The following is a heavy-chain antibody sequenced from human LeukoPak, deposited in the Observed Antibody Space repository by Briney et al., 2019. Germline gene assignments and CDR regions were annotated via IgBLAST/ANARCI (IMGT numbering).Heavy chain of an antibody. D-gene: IGHD5-12*01. V-gene: IGHV3-23*01. CDR1: GFSCSTRG. Sequence: GGSLRLSCAASGFSCSTRGMSWVRQAPGKGLEWVSAISGNDESTFYADSVKGRFTISRDNSGNTLYLQLSSLSAEDSAIYYCARDRRPARTYSGLFDYWGQGTLVTVSS. J-gene: IGHJ4*02. CDR3: ARDRRPARTYSGLFDY. CDR2: ISGNDEST.